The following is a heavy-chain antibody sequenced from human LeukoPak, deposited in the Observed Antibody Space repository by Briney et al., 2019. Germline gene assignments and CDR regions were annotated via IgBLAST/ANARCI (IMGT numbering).Heavy chain of an antibody. CDR3: ARGGSSGWTPSL. J-gene: IGHJ4*02. CDR1: GYSISSGYY. V-gene: IGHV4-38-2*02. D-gene: IGHD6-19*01. Sequence: SETLSLTCTVSGYSISSGYYWGWIRQPPGKGLEWIGSIYHSGSTYYNPSLKSRVTISVDTSKNQFSLKLSSVTAADTAVYYCARGGSSGWTPSLWGQGTLVTVSS. CDR2: IYHSGST.